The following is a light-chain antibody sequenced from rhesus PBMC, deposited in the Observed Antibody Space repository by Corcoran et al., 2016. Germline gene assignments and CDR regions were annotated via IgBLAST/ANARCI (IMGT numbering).Light chain of an antibody. J-gene: IGKJ4*01. Sequence: DIQMTQSPSSLSASVGDTVTITCQASQGISKSLSWYQQKPGNAPKLLIYDASTLQSGVPSRFSGSGSWTEFSLHISSRQPEDFATFDCQQHSSYPLTFGGGTKVELK. V-gene: IGKV1-33*02. CDR1: QGISKS. CDR3: QQHSSYPLT. CDR2: DAS.